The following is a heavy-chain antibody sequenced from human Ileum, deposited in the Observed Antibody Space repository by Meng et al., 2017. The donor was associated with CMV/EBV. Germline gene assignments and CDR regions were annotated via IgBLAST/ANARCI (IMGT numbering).Heavy chain of an antibody. CDR2: IYHSGST. Sequence: GSLRLSCAVSGGSISSSNWWGWVRQPPGKGLEWIGEIYHSGSTNYNPSLKSRVTISVDKSKNQFSLKLSSVTAADTAVYYCARVLGAHYDFWSGYYPYYCYGMDVWGQGTTVTVSS. V-gene: IGHV4-4*02. D-gene: IGHD3-3*01. CDR3: ARVLGAHYDFWSGYYPYYCYGMDV. CDR1: GGSISSSNW. J-gene: IGHJ6*02.